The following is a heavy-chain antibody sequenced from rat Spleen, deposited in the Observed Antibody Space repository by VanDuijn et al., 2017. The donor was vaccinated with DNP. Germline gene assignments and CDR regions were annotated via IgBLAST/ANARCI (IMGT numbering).Heavy chain of an antibody. CDR3: TRGYRYNPPYAMDV. CDR1: GFSLTNYG. Sequence: QVQMKETGPGLVQTTQTLSVTCTVSGFSLTNYGVHWVRQPPGKGLEWIGVIWSGGGTDYNSALKSRLSISRDTFKSQVFLKMNSLQTEDTAIYFCTRGYRYNPPYAMDVWGQGTAVTVSS. J-gene: IGHJ4*01. CDR2: IWSGGGT. V-gene: IGHV2-1*01. D-gene: IGHD1-5*01.